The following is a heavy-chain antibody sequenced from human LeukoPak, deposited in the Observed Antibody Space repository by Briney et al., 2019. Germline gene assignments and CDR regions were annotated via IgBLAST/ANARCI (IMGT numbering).Heavy chain of an antibody. J-gene: IGHJ5*02. CDR1: GGSFSGYY. V-gene: IGHV4-34*01. CDR2: INHSGST. CDR3: ARSPYYDFWSGYRTINWFDP. Sequence: SETLSLTCAVYGGSFSGYYWSWLRQPPGKGPEWIGEINHSGSTNYNPSLKSRVTISVDTSKNQFSLKLSSVTAADTAVYYCARSPYYDFWSGYRTINWFDPWGQGTLVTVSS. D-gene: IGHD3-3*01.